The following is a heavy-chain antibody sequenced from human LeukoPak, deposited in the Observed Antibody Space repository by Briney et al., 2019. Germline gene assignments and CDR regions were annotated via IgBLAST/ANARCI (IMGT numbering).Heavy chain of an antibody. Sequence: GGSLRLSCAVSGFSFSSYWMTWVRQAPGKGLEWVANIKEDGTEKYYVDSVKGRFTISRDSAKNSLYLQMNSLRAEDTAVYYCAKIAAGLEYWGQGTLVTVSS. V-gene: IGHV3-7*05. CDR2: IKEDGTEK. CDR3: AKIAAGLEY. D-gene: IGHD6-13*01. CDR1: GFSFSSYW. J-gene: IGHJ4*02.